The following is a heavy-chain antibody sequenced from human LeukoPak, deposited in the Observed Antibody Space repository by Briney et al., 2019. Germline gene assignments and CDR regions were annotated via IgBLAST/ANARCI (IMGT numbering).Heavy chain of an antibody. CDR1: GFTFSTYG. V-gene: IGHV3-23*01. Sequence: GGSLRLSCAASGFTFSTYGMNWVRQAPGKGLEWVSAISAGGGNTYYADSVKGRFTISRDNSKNTLFLEMNSLRAEDTAVYYCAKRYYDNSGWFDYWGQGTLVTVSS. CDR3: AKRYYDNSGWFDY. J-gene: IGHJ4*02. D-gene: IGHD3-22*01. CDR2: ISAGGGNT.